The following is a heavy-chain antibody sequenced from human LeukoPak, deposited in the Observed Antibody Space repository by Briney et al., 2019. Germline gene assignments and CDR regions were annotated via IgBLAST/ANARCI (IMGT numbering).Heavy chain of an antibody. V-gene: IGHV3-23*01. CDR2: ISGSDGSR. Sequence: WGSLRLSCAASGFPFSRYAMSWVRQTPERGLEWVSVISGSDGSRYYADSVKGRFTISRDDSRNTVYLQMNNLRAEDTAVYYCAKQVSCDTTTCYSGMPPDYWGQGTLVTVSS. CDR3: AKQVSCDTTTCYSGMPPDY. D-gene: IGHD2/OR15-2a*01. CDR1: GFPFSRYA. J-gene: IGHJ4*02.